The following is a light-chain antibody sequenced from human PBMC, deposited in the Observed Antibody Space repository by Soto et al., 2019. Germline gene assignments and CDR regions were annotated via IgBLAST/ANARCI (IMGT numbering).Light chain of an antibody. CDR1: SSDVGGYNY. CDR3: TSYAGSNNRGV. V-gene: IGLV2-8*01. CDR2: EVS. Sequence: QSALTQPPSASGSPGQSVTISCTGTSSDVGGYNYISWYQHHPGKAPKLMIYEVSQRPSGVPDRFSGSKSGNTDSLTVSGLQAEDEADYYCTSYAGSNNRGVFGSGTKVTVL. J-gene: IGLJ1*01.